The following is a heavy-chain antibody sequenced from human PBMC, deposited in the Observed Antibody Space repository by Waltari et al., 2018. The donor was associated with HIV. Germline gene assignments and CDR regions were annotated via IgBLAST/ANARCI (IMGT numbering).Heavy chain of an antibody. Sequence: GFTFSNYWMHWVRQAPGKGLVWVSRINSDGSSTGYADSVKGRFTISRDNAKNTLYLQMNSLGVDDTAVYYCARRPVPAASYYGMDVWGQGTTVTVSS. CDR2: INSDGSST. J-gene: IGHJ6*02. CDR3: ARRPVPAASYYGMDV. CDR1: GFTFSNYW. D-gene: IGHD2-2*01. V-gene: IGHV3-74*01.